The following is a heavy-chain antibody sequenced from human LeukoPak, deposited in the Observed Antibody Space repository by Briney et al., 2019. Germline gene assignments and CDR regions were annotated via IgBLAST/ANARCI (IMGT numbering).Heavy chain of an antibody. CDR2: INPNSGGT. V-gene: IGHV1-2*04. Sequence: ASVKVSCKASGYTFTGYYMHWVRQAPGQGLEWMGWINPNSGGTNYAQKFQGWVTMTRDTSTSTAYMELSRLRSDDTAVYYCAREKYSNGRGYYYFGMDVWGQGTTVTVSS. CDR3: AREKYSNGRGYYYFGMDV. J-gene: IGHJ6*02. D-gene: IGHD6-25*01. CDR1: GYTFTGYY.